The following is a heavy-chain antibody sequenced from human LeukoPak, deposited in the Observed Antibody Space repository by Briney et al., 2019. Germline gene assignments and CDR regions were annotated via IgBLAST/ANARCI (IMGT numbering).Heavy chain of an antibody. CDR3: ARGLYCSGGSCYPGY. J-gene: IGHJ4*02. CDR1: GYTFTSYA. Sequence: GASVKVSCKASGYTFTSYAMHWVRQAPGQRLEWMGWINAGNGNTKYSQKFQGRVTITRDTSASTAYMELSSLRSEDTAVYYCARGLYCSGGSCYPGYWGQGTLVTVSS. CDR2: INAGNGNT. D-gene: IGHD2-15*01. V-gene: IGHV1-3*01.